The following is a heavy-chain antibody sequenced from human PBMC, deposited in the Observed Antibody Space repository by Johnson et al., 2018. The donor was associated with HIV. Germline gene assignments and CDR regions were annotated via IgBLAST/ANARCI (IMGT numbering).Heavy chain of an antibody. CDR1: GFTFRSYG. CDR2: ISYDGGSK. D-gene: IGHD1-14*01. J-gene: IGHJ3*02. V-gene: IGHV3-30*03. CDR3: ARDGMAATKANI. Sequence: QVQLVESGGGVVQPGRSLRLSCVASGFTFRSYGMHWVRQAPGKGLEWVAIISYDGGSKYYADSVKGRFTVSRDNSKNTLYLQMNSLRAEDTAVYSCARDGMAATKANIWGQGTMVTVSS.